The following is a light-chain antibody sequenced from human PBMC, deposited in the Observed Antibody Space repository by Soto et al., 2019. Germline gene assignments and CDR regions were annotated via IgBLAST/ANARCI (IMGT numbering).Light chain of an antibody. CDR2: GAS. CDR3: QQYNNWPPLT. J-gene: IGKJ1*01. V-gene: IGKV3-15*01. CDR1: QRVSSN. Sequence: EIVMTQSPATLSVSPGERATLSCRASQRVSSNLAWYQQKPGQAPRLLIYGASTRATGIPARFSGSGSGTEFTLNISSLQSEDFAVYYCQQYNNWPPLTFGQGTKV.